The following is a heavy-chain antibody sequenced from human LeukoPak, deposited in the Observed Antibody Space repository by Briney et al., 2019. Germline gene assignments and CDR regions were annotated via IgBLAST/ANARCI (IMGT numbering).Heavy chain of an antibody. J-gene: IGHJ4*02. D-gene: IGHD4-23*01. CDR2: IFDGKTI. CDR3: ASGAWATRLNS. Sequence: PSDTLSLTCAVYGESLNYYYWSWICQSPGKGLEWIGDIFDGKTINYNPSLKSRVTISAATSSQQFSLNLKSVTAADTAVYFCASGAWATRLNSWAQGALVIVSS. CDR1: GESLNYYY. V-gene: IGHV4-34*12.